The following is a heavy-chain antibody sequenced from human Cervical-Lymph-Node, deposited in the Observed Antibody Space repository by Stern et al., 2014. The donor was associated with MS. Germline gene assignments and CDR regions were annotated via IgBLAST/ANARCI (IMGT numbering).Heavy chain of an antibody. Sequence: QVQLVESGPGLLKPSETLSLTCTVSGGSITSSYHWGWIRQPPGKGLGWIGTIYYGGRTYYTPSLKSRLSLPVDTSKSQFSLMLTSVTASDTAVYYCARHKPSPLSSPRPLDYWGQGTLVAVSS. CDR3: ARHKPSPLSSPRPLDY. CDR1: GGSITSSYH. J-gene: IGHJ4*02. D-gene: IGHD6-6*01. CDR2: IYYGGRT. V-gene: IGHV4-39*01.